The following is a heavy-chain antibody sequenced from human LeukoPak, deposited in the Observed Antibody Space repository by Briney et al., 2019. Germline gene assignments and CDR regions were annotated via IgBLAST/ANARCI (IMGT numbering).Heavy chain of an antibody. CDR1: GHTCSAYY. J-gene: IGHJ4*02. D-gene: IGHD5-24*01. CDR2: TIPHSGST. V-gene: IGHV1-2*02. CDR3: VRDGGDGYSPDRRTD. Sequence: ASVKASCNASGHTCSAYYIHWGRQSPGQRLKCMGWTIPHSGSTNYTQKIHYRVTIPRDTSISTASIELSRLRSDDTALYFFVRDGGDGYSPDRRTDWGEGTLVSVSS.